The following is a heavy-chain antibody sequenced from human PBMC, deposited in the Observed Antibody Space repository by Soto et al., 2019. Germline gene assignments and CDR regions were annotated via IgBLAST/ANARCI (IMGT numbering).Heavy chain of an antibody. Sequence: PSETLSLTCTVSGGSISSYYWSWIRQPPGKGLEWIGYIYYSGSTNYNPSLKGRFTISRDNSKNTLYLQMNSLRAEDTAVYYCARDWDTAMAYNWFDPWGQGTLVTAPQ. CDR3: ARDWDTAMAYNWFDP. V-gene: IGHV4-59*01. CDR2: IYYSGST. D-gene: IGHD5-18*01. CDR1: GGSISSYY. J-gene: IGHJ5*02.